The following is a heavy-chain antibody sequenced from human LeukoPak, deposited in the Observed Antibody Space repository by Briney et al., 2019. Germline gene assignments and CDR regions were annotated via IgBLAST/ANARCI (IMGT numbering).Heavy chain of an antibody. D-gene: IGHD3-9*01. CDR1: GGSISSGGYS. Sequence: SQTLSLTCAVSGGSISSGGYSWSWIWQPPGKGLEWIGYIYHSGSTYYNPSLKSRVIISLDTSKNQFSLRLSSVTAADTAVYYCVGQYYDVLTGYYKAFDYWGQGTLVTVSS. CDR3: VGQYYDVLTGYYKAFDY. V-gene: IGHV4-30-2*05. J-gene: IGHJ4*02. CDR2: IYHSGST.